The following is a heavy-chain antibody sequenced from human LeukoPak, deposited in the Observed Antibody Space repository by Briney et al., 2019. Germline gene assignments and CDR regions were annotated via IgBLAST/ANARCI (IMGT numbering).Heavy chain of an antibody. Sequence: GGSLRLSCEVSGFTFSDYYMSWIRQAPGKGLEWVSYISSSGDIVYYADSVKGRFTTSRDNAKNLLFLQMNSLRAEDAAMYYRGGSRMGAGGSPKMFEYWGQGTLVTVSS. V-gene: IGHV3-11*01. D-gene: IGHD1-26*01. CDR2: ISSSGDIV. CDR1: GFTFSDYY. CDR3: GGSRMGAGGSPKMFEY. J-gene: IGHJ4*02.